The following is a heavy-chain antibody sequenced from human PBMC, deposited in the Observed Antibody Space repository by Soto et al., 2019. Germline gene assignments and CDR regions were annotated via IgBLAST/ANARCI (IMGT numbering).Heavy chain of an antibody. Sequence: QVQLQQWGAGLLKPSETLSLTCAVYGGSFSGYYWSWIRQPPGKGLEWSGEINHSGSTNYNPSLKSRVTISVDTSKNQFSLKLSSVTVADTAVYYCARGGVREAWFDPWGQGTLVTVSS. D-gene: IGHD3-3*01. CDR3: ARGGVREAWFDP. V-gene: IGHV4-34*01. CDR1: GGSFSGYY. CDR2: INHSGST. J-gene: IGHJ5*02.